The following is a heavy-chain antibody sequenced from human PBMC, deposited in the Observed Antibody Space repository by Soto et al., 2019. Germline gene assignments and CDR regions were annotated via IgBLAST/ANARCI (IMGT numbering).Heavy chain of an antibody. CDR3: ARDPGTRSDP. J-gene: IGHJ5*02. V-gene: IGHV1-18*01. Sequence: GASVKVSCKASGYTFTSYGISWVRQAPGQGLEWMGWINPNSGSTNYAQKLQGRVTMTTDTSTSTAYMELRSLRSDDTAVYYCARDPGTRSDPWGQGTLVTVSS. D-gene: IGHD3-10*01. CDR2: INPNSGST. CDR1: GYTFTSYG.